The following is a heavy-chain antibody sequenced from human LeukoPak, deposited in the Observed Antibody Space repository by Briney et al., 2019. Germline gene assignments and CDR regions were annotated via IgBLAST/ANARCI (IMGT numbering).Heavy chain of an antibody. V-gene: IGHV4-34*01. Sequence: SETLSLTCAVYGGSFSGYYWSWIRQPPGKGLEWIGEINHSGSTNYNPSLKSRVTISVDTSKNQFSLKLSSVTAADTAVYYCARRNYYDSSGYYPVYYYYYGMDVWGQGTTVTVSS. CDR3: ARRNYYDSSGYYPVYYYYYGMDV. J-gene: IGHJ6*02. CDR2: INHSGST. CDR1: GGSFSGYY. D-gene: IGHD3-22*01.